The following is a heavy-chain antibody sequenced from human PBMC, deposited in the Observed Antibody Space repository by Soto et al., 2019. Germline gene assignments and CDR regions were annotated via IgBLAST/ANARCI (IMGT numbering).Heavy chain of an antibody. CDR2: IYYSGST. CDR3: AVGTQLRYNWFDP. Sequence: QVQLQESGPGLVKPSETLSLTCTVSGGSISSYYWSWIRQPPGKGLEWIGYIYYSGSTNYNPSLKSRVPISVHTSRNQFSLKLSSVTAADTAVYYCAVGTQLRYNWFDPWGQGTLVTVSS. D-gene: IGHD2-2*01. CDR1: GGSISSYY. J-gene: IGHJ5*02. V-gene: IGHV4-59*08.